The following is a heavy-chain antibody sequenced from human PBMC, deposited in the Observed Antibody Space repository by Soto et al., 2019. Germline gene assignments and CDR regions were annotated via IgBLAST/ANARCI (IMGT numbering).Heavy chain of an antibody. V-gene: IGHV3-23*01. CDR3: AKDTIDYYYDSSGYYPYYFDY. CDR1: GFTFSSYA. D-gene: IGHD3-22*01. CDR2: ISGSGGST. Sequence: GGSLRLSCAASGFTFSSYAMSWVRQAPGKGLEWVSAISGSGGSTYYADSVKGRLTISRDNSKNTLYLQMNSLRAEDTAVYYCAKDTIDYYYDSSGYYPYYFDYWGQGTLVTVSS. J-gene: IGHJ4*02.